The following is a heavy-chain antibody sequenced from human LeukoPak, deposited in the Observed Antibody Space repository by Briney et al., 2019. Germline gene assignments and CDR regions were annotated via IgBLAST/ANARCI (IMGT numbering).Heavy chain of an antibody. CDR3: ARDSGIHYFDY. CDR1: GFTLSDYD. J-gene: IGHJ4*02. V-gene: IGHV3-11*05. D-gene: IGHD1-14*01. CDR2: ITTSSSYT. Sequence: GGSLRLSCAASGFTLSDYDMSWIRQAPGKGLEWVSYITTSSSYTKYADSVKGRFTISRDNAKNSLYLQMNSLRAEDTAVYYCARDSGIHYFDYWGQGTLVTVSS.